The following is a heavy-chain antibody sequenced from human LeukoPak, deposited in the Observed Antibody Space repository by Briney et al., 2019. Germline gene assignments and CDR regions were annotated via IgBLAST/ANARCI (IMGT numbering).Heavy chain of an antibody. J-gene: IGHJ3*01. Sequence: SETLSLTCTVSGGSISSYYWSWIRQPPGKGLEWIGYIYYSGSTNYNPSLKSRVTISVDTSKNQFSLKLSSVTAADTAVYYCARRSRYYDSSGYYPAWGQGTMVTVSS. CDR3: ARRSRYYDSSGYYPA. CDR2: IYYSGST. CDR1: GGSISSYY. V-gene: IGHV4-59*12. D-gene: IGHD3-22*01.